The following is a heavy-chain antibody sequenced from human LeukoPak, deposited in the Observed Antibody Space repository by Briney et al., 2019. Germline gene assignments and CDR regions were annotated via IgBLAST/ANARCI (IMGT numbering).Heavy chain of an antibody. D-gene: IGHD3-22*01. Sequence: SETLSLTCTVSGGSTSSYYWSWIRQPPGKGLEWIGYIYYSGSTNYNPSLKSRVTISVDTSKNQFSLKLSSVTAADTAVYYCARHIPYYYDSSGYYYDGPDAFDIWGQGTMVTVSS. CDR2: IYYSGST. CDR1: GGSTSSYY. J-gene: IGHJ3*02. CDR3: ARHIPYYYDSSGYYYDGPDAFDI. V-gene: IGHV4-59*08.